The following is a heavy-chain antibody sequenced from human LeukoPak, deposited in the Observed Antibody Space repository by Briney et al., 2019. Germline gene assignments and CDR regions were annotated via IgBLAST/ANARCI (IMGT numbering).Heavy chain of an antibody. Sequence: GGSLRLSCAASGFTFTTYWMHWVRHAPGKGLLWVSHISTDGSGPRFADSVKGRFTISRDNAKKMVYLQMNSLRAEDTAVYYCARGGRPPEALGDSFDIWGQGTMVTVSS. CDR1: GFTFTTYW. D-gene: IGHD1-26*01. CDR3: ARGGRPPEALGDSFDI. J-gene: IGHJ3*02. CDR2: ISTDGSGP. V-gene: IGHV3-74*01.